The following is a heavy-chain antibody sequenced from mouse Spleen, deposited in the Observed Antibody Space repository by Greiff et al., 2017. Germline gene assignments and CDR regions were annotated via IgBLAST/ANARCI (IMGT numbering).Heavy chain of an antibody. CDR1: GYTFTDYY. CDR2: INPNNGGT. CDR3: ARGGYYDYDAWFAY. V-gene: IGHV1-26*01. D-gene: IGHD2-4*01. Sequence: EVQLQQSGPELVKPGASVKISCKASGYTFTDYYMNWVKQSHGKSLEWIGDINPNNGGTSYNQKFKGKATLTVDKSSSTAYMELRSLTSEDSAVYYCARGGYYDYDAWFAYWGQGTLVTVSA. J-gene: IGHJ3*01.